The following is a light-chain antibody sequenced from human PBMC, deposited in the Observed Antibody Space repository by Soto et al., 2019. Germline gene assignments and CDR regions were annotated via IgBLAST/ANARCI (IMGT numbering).Light chain of an antibody. CDR1: QSISRN. CDR3: QQRSNWPPEIT. J-gene: IGKJ5*01. Sequence: EIVMTQSPPTLYVSPGERATLSCRSSQSISRNLAWFQQKPGQAPSLLIFGASTRAAGIPARFSGSGSGTEFSLTISGLQPEEFAVYYCQQRSNWPPEITFGQGTRLEIK. V-gene: IGKV3-15*01. CDR2: GAS.